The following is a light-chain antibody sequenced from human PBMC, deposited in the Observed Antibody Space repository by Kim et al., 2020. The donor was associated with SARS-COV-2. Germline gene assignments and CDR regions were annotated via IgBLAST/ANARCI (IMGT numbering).Light chain of an antibody. CDR3: VLYMGSGIWV. J-gene: IGLJ3*02. CDR1: SGSSSTSYY. V-gene: IGLV8-61*01. Sequence: GGPVPLTCGLSSGSSSTSYYPSWYQQTPGQAPRTLIYSTNTRSSGVPDRFSGSILGNKAALTITGAQADDESDYYCVLYMGSGIWVFGGGTQLTVL. CDR2: STN.